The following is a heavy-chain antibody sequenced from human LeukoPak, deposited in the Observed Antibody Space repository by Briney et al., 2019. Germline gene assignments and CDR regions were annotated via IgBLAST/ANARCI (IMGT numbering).Heavy chain of an antibody. V-gene: IGHV4-39*07. Sequence: SETLSLTCTVSGGSISSSSYYWGWIRQPPGKGLEWIGNIYYSGSTYYNPSLKSRVTISVDTSKNQFSLKLSSVTAADTAVYYCAKGSRPCYNYWGQGTLVTVSS. J-gene: IGHJ4*02. CDR3: AKGSRPCYNY. CDR1: GGSISSSSYY. CDR2: IYYSGST. D-gene: IGHD2-2*02.